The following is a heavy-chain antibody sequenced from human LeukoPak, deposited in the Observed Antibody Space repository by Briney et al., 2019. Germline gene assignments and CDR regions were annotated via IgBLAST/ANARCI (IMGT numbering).Heavy chain of an antibody. CDR2: ISGSGGST. D-gene: IGHD6-19*01. J-gene: IGHJ5*02. V-gene: IGHV3-23*01. CDR3: AKDREYSSGRYP. CDR1: GFTFSSYA. Sequence: GGSLRLSCAASGFTFSSYAMSWVRQAPGKGLEWVSAISGSGGSTYYADSVKGRFTISRDNPKNTLYLQMNSLRAEDTAVYYCAKDREYSSGRYPWGQGTLVTVSS.